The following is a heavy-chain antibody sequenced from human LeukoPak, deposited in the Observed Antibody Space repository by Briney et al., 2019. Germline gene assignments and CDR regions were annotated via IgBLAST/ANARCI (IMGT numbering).Heavy chain of an antibody. CDR2: ISSSGSTI. CDR1: GFTFSSYE. Sequence: PGGSLRLSCAASGFTFSSYEMNWVRQAPGKGLEWVSYISSSGSTIYYADSVKGRFTISRDNSKNTLYLQMNSLRAEDTAVYYCAKGYCSGGSCYGYYYYMDVWGKGTTVTISS. CDR3: AKGYCSGGSCYGYYYYMDV. V-gene: IGHV3-48*03. D-gene: IGHD2-15*01. J-gene: IGHJ6*03.